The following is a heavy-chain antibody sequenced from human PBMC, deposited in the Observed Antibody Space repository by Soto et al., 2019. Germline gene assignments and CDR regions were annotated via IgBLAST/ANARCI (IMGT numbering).Heavy chain of an antibody. D-gene: IGHD5-18*01. Sequence: PGGSLRLSCTASGFTFDGYAMHWVRQGPGRGLEWVSGITWNSGKIAYADSVKGRFTIARDDDNNSLYLQMNSLRPEDTAVYYCAGLGYSSQDFWGQGTLVTVSS. CDR1: GFTFDGYA. CDR3: AGLGYSSQDF. J-gene: IGHJ4*02. CDR2: ITWNSGKI. V-gene: IGHV3-9*01.